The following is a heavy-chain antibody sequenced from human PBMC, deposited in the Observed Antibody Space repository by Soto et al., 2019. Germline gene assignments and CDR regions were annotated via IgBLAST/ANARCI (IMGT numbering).Heavy chain of an antibody. D-gene: IGHD1-26*01. CDR3: ATCSGSRKLYVYYYGMDV. CDR1: GYTFTSYG. Sequence: QVQLVQSGAEVKKPGASVKVSCKASGYTFTSYGISWVRQAPGQGLEWMGWISAYNGNTNYAQKLQGRVTMTTDTTTSTAYMELRSLRSDDTAVYYCATCSGSRKLYVYYYGMDVWGQGTTVTVSS. J-gene: IGHJ6*02. CDR2: ISAYNGNT. V-gene: IGHV1-18*01.